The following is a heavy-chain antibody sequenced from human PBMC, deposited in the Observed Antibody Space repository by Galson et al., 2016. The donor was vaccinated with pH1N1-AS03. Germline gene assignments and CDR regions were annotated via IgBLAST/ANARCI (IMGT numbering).Heavy chain of an antibody. J-gene: IGHJ3*02. CDR2: IGVDGAT. D-gene: IGHD2-2*01. CDR3: ARESSTNTVADSDI. V-gene: IGHV3-13*01. CDR1: GFPFSSNE. Sequence: SLRLPCAATGFPFSSNEMHWVRPYTRKCLEWVLAIGVDGATTYISSVMGRFTISRENAKNSFYIQINTLRAGDTAVYYCARESSTNTVADSDIWGQGTMVTVSS.